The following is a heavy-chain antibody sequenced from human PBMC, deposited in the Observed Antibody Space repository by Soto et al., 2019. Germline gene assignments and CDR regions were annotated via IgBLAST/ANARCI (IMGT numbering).Heavy chain of an antibody. V-gene: IGHV3-74*03. J-gene: IGHJ4*02. CDR3: AREGEGPGERCFDS. CDR2: IDKDGSVT. CDR1: GFTFSKYW. Sequence: EVQLVESGGGLVQPGESLRLSCVVSGFTFSKYWMHWVLQVPGKGLVWVSRIDKDGSVTTYADTVKGRFTISRDNAKNTVYLQMNSLRDEETAVYYCAREGEGPGERCFDSWGQGTLVTVSS. D-gene: IGHD3-16*01.